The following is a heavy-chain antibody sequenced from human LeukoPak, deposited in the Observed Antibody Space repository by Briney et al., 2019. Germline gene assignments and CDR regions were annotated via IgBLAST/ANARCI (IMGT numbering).Heavy chain of an antibody. CDR1: GFTFSGSA. J-gene: IGHJ4*02. CDR2: IRSKANSYAT. V-gene: IGHV3-73*01. Sequence: GGSLKLSRAASGFTFSGSAMHWVRQASGKGLEWVGRIRSKANSYATAYAASVKGRFTISRDDSKNTAYLQMNSLKTEDTAVYYCTRPVGYCSGGSCVDYWGQGTLVTVSS. D-gene: IGHD2-15*01. CDR3: TRPVGYCSGGSCVDY.